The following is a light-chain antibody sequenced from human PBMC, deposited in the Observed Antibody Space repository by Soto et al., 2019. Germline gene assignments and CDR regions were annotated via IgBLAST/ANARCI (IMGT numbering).Light chain of an antibody. V-gene: IGKV1-33*01. CDR2: DAS. CDR1: QDISNY. CDR3: QQYRNLPLT. Sequence: DLQMTQSPSSLSASVGDRVTITCQASQDISNYLNWYQQKPGKAPKLLIYDASNLETGVPSRFSGGGFGTDFTFTISSLQPEDIATYYCQQYRNLPLTFGGGTKVEIK. J-gene: IGKJ4*01.